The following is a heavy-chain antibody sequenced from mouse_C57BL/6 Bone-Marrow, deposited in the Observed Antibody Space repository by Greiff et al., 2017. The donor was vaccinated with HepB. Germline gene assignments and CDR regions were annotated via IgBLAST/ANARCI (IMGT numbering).Heavy chain of an antibody. CDR2: IDPENGDT. J-gene: IGHJ1*03. CDR3: TTHDGTGWYFDV. D-gene: IGHD2-1*01. CDR1: GFNIKDDY. V-gene: IGHV14-4*01. Sequence: VQLKESGAELVRPGASVKLSCTASGFNIKDDYMHWVKQRPGQGLEWIGWIDPENGDTEYASKFQGKATITADTSSNTAYLQLSSLTSEDTAVYYCTTHDGTGWYFDVWGTGTTVTVAS.